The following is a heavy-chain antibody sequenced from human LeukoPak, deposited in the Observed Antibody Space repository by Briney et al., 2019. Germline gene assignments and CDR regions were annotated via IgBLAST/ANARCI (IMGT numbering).Heavy chain of an antibody. D-gene: IGHD6-19*01. CDR1: GFTFDDYA. CDR2: ISWNSGSI. CDR3: AKDIRVVAGLVY. V-gene: IGHV3-9*01. J-gene: IGHJ4*02. Sequence: GGSLRLSCAASGFTFDDYAMHWVRQAPGKGLEWVSGISWNSGSIGYADSVKGRFTISRDNAKNSLYLQMNSLRAEDTALYYCAKDIRVVAGLVYWGQGTLVTVSS.